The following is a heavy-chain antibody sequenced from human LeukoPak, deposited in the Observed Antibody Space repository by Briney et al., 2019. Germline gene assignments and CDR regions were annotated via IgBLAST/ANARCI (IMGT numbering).Heavy chain of an antibody. V-gene: IGHV4-38-2*02. Sequence: SETLSLTCTVSGYSISSGYYWGWIRQPPGKGLEWIGSIYYSGSTYYNPSLKSRVTISVDTSKNQFSLKLSSVTAADTAVYYCARDRQWLVPKLGYYFDYWGQGTLVTVSS. CDR3: ARDRQWLVPKLGYYFDY. CDR2: IYYSGST. J-gene: IGHJ4*02. CDR1: GYSISSGYY. D-gene: IGHD6-19*01.